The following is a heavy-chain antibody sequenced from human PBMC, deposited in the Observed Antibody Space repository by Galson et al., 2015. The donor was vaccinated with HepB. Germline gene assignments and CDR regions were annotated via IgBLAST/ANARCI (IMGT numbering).Heavy chain of an antibody. CDR2: IYYSGST. D-gene: IGHD3-22*01. Sequence: TLSLTCTVSGGSISSGGYYWSWIRQHPGKGLEWIGYIYYSGSTYYNPSLKSRVTISVDTSKNQFSLKLSSVTAADTAVYYCARGSGAPYEIFDYWGQGTLVTVSS. V-gene: IGHV4-31*03. CDR3: ARGSGAPYEIFDY. CDR1: GGSISSGGYY. J-gene: IGHJ4*02.